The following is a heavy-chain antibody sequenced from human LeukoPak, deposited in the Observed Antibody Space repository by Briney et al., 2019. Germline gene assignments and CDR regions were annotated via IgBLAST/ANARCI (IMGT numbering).Heavy chain of an antibody. D-gene: IGHD6-13*01. CDR2: IYHSGST. J-gene: IGHJ4*02. V-gene: IGHV4-30-2*01. CDR1: GGSISSYS. Sequence: SETLSLTCTVSGGSISSYSWSWIRQPPGKGLEWIGYIYHSGSTYYNPSLKSRVTISVDRSKNQFSLKLSSVTAADTAVYYCASSPGIAAPFDYWGQGTLVTVSS. CDR3: ASSPGIAAPFDY.